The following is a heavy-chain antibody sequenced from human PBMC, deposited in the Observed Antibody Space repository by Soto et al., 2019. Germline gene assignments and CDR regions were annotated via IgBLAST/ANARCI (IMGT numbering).Heavy chain of an antibody. D-gene: IGHD3-3*01. J-gene: IGHJ5*02. V-gene: IGHV3-30*18. CDR3: AKLVGGVKAIGAPGDWLDP. CDR2: ISHDGSEK. Sequence: QVQLVESGGGVVQPGDSLRLSCAASGFMLSGYGMHWIRQAPGKGLEWVAVISHDGSEKYYGDSVKGRCTVSRDNSNNTLFLQSDSLRAEDKAVYYCAKLVGGVKAIGAPGDWLDPWGQGTLVTVSS. CDR1: GFMLSGYG.